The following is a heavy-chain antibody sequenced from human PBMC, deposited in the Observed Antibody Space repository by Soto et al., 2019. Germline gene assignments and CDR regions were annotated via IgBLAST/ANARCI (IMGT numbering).Heavy chain of an antibody. V-gene: IGHV4-4*07. D-gene: IGHD3-3*01. CDR1: GGSMTSYY. CDR3: ARGQRFSDWFDP. Sequence: KAPETLSLTCTVSGGSMTSYYWTWIRQPAGKGLEWIGRVYSSGGTHYNPSLKSRVTISLDTSKNQFSLRLLSVTDADTAVYFCARGQRFSDWFDPWGQGTLVTVSS. CDR2: VYSSGGT. J-gene: IGHJ5*02.